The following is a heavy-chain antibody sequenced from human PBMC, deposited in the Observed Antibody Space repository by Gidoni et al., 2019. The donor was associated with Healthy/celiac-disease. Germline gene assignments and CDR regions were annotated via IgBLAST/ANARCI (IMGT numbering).Heavy chain of an antibody. CDR1: GGPFSSYA. V-gene: IGHV1-69*06. Sequence: QMQLVQSGAAVEKPGSSVKVSCKAYGGPFSSYAISWVRQAPGQGLEWMGGIIPIVSTANYAQKFQGRGTITADKATSTAYMELSSLRAEDTAVYYCARVRGIAAAAHGYFDLWGRGTLVTVSS. CDR3: ARVRGIAAAAHGYFDL. D-gene: IGHD6-13*01. J-gene: IGHJ2*01. CDR2: IIPIVSTA.